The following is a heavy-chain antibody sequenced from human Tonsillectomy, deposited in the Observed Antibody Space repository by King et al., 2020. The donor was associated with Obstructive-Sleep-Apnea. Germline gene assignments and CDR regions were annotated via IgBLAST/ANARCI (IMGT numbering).Heavy chain of an antibody. D-gene: IGHD3-22*01. CDR3: ARIRCSYYDSSGDYD. CDR2: IALDDNK. CDR1: GFSLSTSAVC. V-gene: IGHV2-70*01. J-gene: IGHJ4*02. Sequence: HVTLKESGPALVKPTETLTLTCTFSGFSLSTSAVCVNWIRQPPGKALEWLALIALDDNKYYSTSLKTRLTISKDTSRNQVVLTMTNMDPVDTATYYCARIRCSYYDSSGDYDWGQGTLVTVSS.